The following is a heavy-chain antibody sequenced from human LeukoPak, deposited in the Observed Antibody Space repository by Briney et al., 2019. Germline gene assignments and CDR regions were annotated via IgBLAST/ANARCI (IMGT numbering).Heavy chain of an antibody. CDR1: GGSISSSSYY. Sequence: SETLSLTCTVSGGSISSSSYYWGWIRQHAGKGLEWMGSMYYRGSTYYNPSLKSRVTLSVDTPKNQFSLKLSSVTAADTAVYYRARHGRDGYNYGPVVYYWGQGTLVTVSS. CDR2: MYYRGST. D-gene: IGHD5-24*01. V-gene: IGHV4-39*01. J-gene: IGHJ4*02. CDR3: ARHGRDGYNYGPVVYY.